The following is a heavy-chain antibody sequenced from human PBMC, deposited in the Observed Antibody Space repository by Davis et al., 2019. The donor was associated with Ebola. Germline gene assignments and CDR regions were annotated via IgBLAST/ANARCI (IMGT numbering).Heavy chain of an antibody. D-gene: IGHD6-13*01. CDR3: ARGAIAASGNPHLGH. V-gene: IGHV1-18*04. CDR1: GYTFTNYG. Sequence: ASVKVSCKASGYTFTNYGITWVRQAPGQGLEWMGWISPYNGNTDSIQKLQGRVLLTTDTSTSTAYLELRSLTSDDTAIYYCARGAIAASGNPHLGHWGQGTLVTVSS. CDR2: ISPYNGNT. J-gene: IGHJ4*02.